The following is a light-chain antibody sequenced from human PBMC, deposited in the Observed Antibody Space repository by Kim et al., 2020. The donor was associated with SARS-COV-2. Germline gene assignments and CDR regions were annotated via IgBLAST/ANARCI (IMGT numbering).Light chain of an antibody. CDR2: GAS. CDR1: QSVSSN. V-gene: IGKV3-15*01. CDR3: QQYDNWPYT. J-gene: IGKJ2*01. Sequence: EIVMTQSPAPLSMSPGERATLSCRASQSVSSNLAWYQQKPGQAPRLLIYGASTRATDIPARFSGSGSGTEFTLTISSLQSEDFAVYYCQQYDNWPYTFGQGTKLEI.